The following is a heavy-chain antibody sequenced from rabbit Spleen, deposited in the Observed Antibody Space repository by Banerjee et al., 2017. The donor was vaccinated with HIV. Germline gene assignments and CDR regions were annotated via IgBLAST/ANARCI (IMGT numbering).Heavy chain of an antibody. J-gene: IGHJ4*01. D-gene: IGHD3-1*01. CDR3: ARDLASVVGWNFNL. CDR2: INASTGKP. CDR1: GFSFSDRDV. V-gene: IGHV1S45*01. Sequence: QEHLEESGGGLVKPEGSLTLTCKASGFSFSDRDVMCWVRQAPGKGLEWIACINASTGKPVYATWAKGRFTISRTSSTTVTLQMTSLTAADTATYFCARDLASVVGWNFNLGGQGTLVTVS.